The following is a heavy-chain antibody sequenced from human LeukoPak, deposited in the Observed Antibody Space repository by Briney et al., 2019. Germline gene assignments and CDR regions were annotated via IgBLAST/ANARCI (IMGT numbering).Heavy chain of an antibody. V-gene: IGHV4-39*01. J-gene: IGHJ5*02. CDR3: ARLNGWFDP. Sequence: SETLSLTCTVSGGSIRSSSYYWGWIRQPPGKGLEWIGSIYYSGSTYYNPSLKSRVTISVDTSKNQFSLKLSSVTAADTAVYYCARLNGWFDPWGQGTLVTVSS. D-gene: IGHD4-17*01. CDR1: GGSIRSSSYY. CDR2: IYYSGST.